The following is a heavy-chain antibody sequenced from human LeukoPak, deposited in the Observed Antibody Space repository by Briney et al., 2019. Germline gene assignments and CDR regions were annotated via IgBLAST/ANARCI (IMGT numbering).Heavy chain of an antibody. Sequence: GGSLRLSCAASGFTFSSYGMNWVRQAPGKGLEWLSGISGSGTSTYYADSVKGRFTISRDNSKNTLYLQMNSLRAEDTAVYYCAKSTWQWLVKPDYWGQGTLVTVSS. CDR3: AKSTWQWLVKPDY. J-gene: IGHJ4*02. D-gene: IGHD6-19*01. V-gene: IGHV3-23*01. CDR1: GFTFSSYG. CDR2: ISGSGTST.